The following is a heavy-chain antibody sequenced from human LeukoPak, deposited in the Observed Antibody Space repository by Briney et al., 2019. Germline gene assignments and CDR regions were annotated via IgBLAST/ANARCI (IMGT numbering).Heavy chain of an antibody. Sequence: SETLSLTCTVSGGSISSGGYYWSWIRQHPGKGLEWIGYIYYSGSTYYNPSLKSRVTISVDTSKNQFSLKLSSVTAADTAVYYCARGAVEMATIEILDYWGQGTLVTVSS. V-gene: IGHV4-31*03. CDR1: GGSISSGGYY. CDR2: IYYSGST. J-gene: IGHJ4*02. D-gene: IGHD5-24*01. CDR3: ARGAVEMATIEILDY.